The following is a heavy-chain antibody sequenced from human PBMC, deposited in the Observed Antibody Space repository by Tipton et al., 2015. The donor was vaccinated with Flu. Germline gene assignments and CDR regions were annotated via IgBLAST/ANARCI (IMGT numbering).Heavy chain of an antibody. J-gene: IGHJ4*02. V-gene: IGHV4-34*01. CDR3: ARGSGHTNADLDF. Sequence: TLSLTCAVYGGSFSGYYWTWIRQPPGKGLEWIGEINHSGSTNYNPSLKSRVTVSVDTSKNQFSLKVRSLTAADTAVYYCARGSGHTNADLDFWGKGTLVPVSP. CDR2: INHSGST. CDR1: GGSFSGYY. D-gene: IGHD6-19*01.